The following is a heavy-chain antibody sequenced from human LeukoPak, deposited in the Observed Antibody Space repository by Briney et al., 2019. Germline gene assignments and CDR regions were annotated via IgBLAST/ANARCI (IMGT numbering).Heavy chain of an antibody. V-gene: IGHV3-15*01. Sequence: GESLRLSCAASGFTFSNVWMSWVRQVPGKGLEWVGRIRRKTDGETTDHAAPVKGRFTISRDDSKNTLYLQMNSLKIEDTAVYYCARGTVYSSGWFHNDYWGQGTLVTVSS. CDR1: GFTFSNVW. CDR2: IRRKTDGETT. D-gene: IGHD6-19*01. CDR3: ARGTVYSSGWFHNDY. J-gene: IGHJ4*02.